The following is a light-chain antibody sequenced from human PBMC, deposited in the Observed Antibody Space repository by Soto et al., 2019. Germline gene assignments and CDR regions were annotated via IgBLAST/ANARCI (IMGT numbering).Light chain of an antibody. J-gene: IGKJ1*01. Sequence: LMTQSPATLSVSLGDSVSLSCRANESISNNLAWYQQKPGQPPRLLIYSASTRAPGIPARVSGGGSGTQFSLTISSLEPEDFAVYYCQQRSNWPPTFGQGTKVDIK. CDR3: QQRSNWPPT. CDR2: SAS. V-gene: IGKV3-11*01. CDR1: ESISNN.